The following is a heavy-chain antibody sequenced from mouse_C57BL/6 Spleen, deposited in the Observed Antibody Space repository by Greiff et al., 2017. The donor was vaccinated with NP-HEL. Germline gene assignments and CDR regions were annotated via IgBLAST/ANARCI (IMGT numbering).Heavy chain of an antibody. V-gene: IGHV5-16*01. CDR2: INYDGSST. CDR1: GFTFSDYY. J-gene: IGHJ4*01. CDR3: ARAGAMDY. Sequence: DVKLVESEGGLVQPGSSMKLSCTASGFTFSDYYMAWVRQVPEKGLEWVANINYDGSSTYYLDSLKSRFIISRDNAKNILYLQMSSLKSEDTATYYCARAGAMDYWGQGTSVTVSS.